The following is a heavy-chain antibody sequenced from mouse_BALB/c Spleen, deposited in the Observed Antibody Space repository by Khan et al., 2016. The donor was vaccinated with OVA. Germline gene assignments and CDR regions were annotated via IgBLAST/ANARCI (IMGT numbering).Heavy chain of an antibody. J-gene: IGHJ3*01. CDR2: IDPFSGDT. CDR3: TRHGYVAWFTY. Sequence: EVQLQQSGPELMKPGASVKISCKASGYSFTSYYIHWVMESHGKSLEWIGYIDPFSGDTTYNQKFKGKATLTVDKSSSTAYILLSNLTSGDSAVYYCTRHGYVAWFTYWGQGTLVTVSA. V-gene: IGHV1S135*01. CDR1: GYSFTSYY. D-gene: IGHD2-2*01.